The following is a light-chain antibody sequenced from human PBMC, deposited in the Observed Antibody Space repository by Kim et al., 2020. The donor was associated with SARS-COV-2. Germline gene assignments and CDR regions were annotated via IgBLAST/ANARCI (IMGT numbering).Light chain of an antibody. V-gene: IGLV1-40*01. CDR3: QSYDSSLSGSEV. J-gene: IGLJ3*02. Sequence: VTISCTGSSSNIGAGYDVHWYQQLPGTAPKPLIYGNSNRPSGVPDRFSGSKSGTSASLAITGLQAEDEADYYCQSYDSSLSGSEVFGGGTKLTVL. CDR1: SSNIGAGYD. CDR2: GNS.